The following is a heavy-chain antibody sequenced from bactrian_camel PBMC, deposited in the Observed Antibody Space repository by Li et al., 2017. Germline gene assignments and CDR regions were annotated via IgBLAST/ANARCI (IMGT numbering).Heavy chain of an antibody. CDR2: IYGGGQST. Sequence: HVQLVESGGGSVQAGESLRLSCVAAILDRGDYCMGWFRQAPGKEREWVATIYGGGQSTTYADSVKGQFTISKDTAANTLYLQMNSLKPDDTAMYYCAADGGFSSSRCFGPGYEYTYWGQGTQVTVS. V-gene: IGHV3S26*01. J-gene: IGHJ4*01. CDR1: ILDRGDYC. CDR3: AADGGFSSSRCFGPGYEYTY. D-gene: IGHD3*01.